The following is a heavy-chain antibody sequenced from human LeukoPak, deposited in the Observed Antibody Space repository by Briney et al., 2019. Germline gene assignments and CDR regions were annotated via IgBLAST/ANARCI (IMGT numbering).Heavy chain of an antibody. Sequence: SETLSLTCTVSGGSISSYYWSWIRQPAGKGLEWIGRIYTSGSTNYNPSLKSRVTISVDTSKNQSSLKLSSVTAADTAVYYCVKASLEYYFDYWGQGTLVTVSS. CDR2: IYTSGST. CDR3: VKASLEYYFDY. J-gene: IGHJ4*02. D-gene: IGHD2/OR15-2a*01. V-gene: IGHV4-4*07. CDR1: GGSISSYY.